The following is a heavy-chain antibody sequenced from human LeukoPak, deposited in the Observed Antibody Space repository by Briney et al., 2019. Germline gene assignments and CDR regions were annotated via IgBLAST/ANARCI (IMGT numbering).Heavy chain of an antibody. V-gene: IGHV3-74*01. CDR3: ARGLVQWLVKGVFDY. D-gene: IGHD6-19*01. CDR1: GFSFSNYW. J-gene: IGHJ4*02. CDR2: ISGDGSIT. Sequence: PGGSLRLSCAASGFSFSNYWMHWVRQAPGKGLVWVSHISGDGSITSYADSVKGRFTISRDNSKNTLYLQMNSLRAEDTAVYYCARGLVQWLVKGVFDYWGQGTLVTVSS.